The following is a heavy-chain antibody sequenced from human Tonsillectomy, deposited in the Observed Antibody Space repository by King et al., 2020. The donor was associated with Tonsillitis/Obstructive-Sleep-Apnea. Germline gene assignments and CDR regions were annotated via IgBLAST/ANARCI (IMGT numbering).Heavy chain of an antibody. J-gene: IGHJ4*02. Sequence: QLQESGPGLVKPSETLSLTCTVSGGSITSSGHYWNWIRQPPGKGLEWIGSISYSGSTYYNPSLKSRITISADTSKNQFSLKLTSVTAADTAVYYCAVGGYSGDWGQGTLVTVSS. CDR3: AVGGYSGD. D-gene: IGHD5-12*01. CDR2: ISYSGST. V-gene: IGHV4-39*01. CDR1: GGSITSSGHY.